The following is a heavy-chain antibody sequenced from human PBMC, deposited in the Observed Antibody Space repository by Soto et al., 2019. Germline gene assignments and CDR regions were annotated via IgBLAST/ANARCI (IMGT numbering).Heavy chain of an antibody. Sequence: SETLSLTCAVYGGSFSGYYWSWIRQPPGKGLEWIGEINHSGSTNYNPSLKSRVTISVDTSKNQFSLKLSSVTAADTAXXYXXRGRTRGXCSGGSCYRHYYYGMDVWGQGTTVTVSS. V-gene: IGHV4-34*01. CDR3: XRGRTRGXCSGGSCYRHYYYGMDV. CDR1: GGSFSGYY. CDR2: INHSGST. J-gene: IGHJ6*02. D-gene: IGHD2-15*01.